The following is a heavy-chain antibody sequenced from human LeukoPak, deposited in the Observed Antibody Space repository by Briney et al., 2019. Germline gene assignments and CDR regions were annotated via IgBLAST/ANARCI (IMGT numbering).Heavy chain of an antibody. J-gene: IGHJ5*02. CDR1: GYTFTSYA. D-gene: IGHD4-11*01. CDR3: ARGGRIRVFLRGPTGWFDP. CDR2: INTNTGNP. Sequence: ASVKVSCKASGYTFTSYAVNWVRQAPGQGLEWMGWINTNTGNPTYAQGFTGRFVFSLDTSVSTAYLQISSLKAEDTAVYYCARGGRIRVFLRGPTGWFDPWGQGTLVTVSS. V-gene: IGHV7-4-1*02.